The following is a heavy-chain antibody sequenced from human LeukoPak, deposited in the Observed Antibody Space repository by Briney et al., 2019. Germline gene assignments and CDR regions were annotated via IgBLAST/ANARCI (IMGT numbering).Heavy chain of an antibody. CDR2: IRSKAYGGTT. CDR3: TRDRYYDSSGYRIIYYMDV. Sequence: PGGSLRLSCEVSGFTFSDYEMLWVRQAPGKGLEWVGFIRSKAYGGTTEYAASVKGRFTISRDDSKSIAYLQMNSLKTEDTAVYYCTRDRYYDSSGYRIIYYMDVWGKGTTVTVSS. J-gene: IGHJ6*03. D-gene: IGHD3-22*01. CDR1: GFTFSDYE. V-gene: IGHV3-49*04.